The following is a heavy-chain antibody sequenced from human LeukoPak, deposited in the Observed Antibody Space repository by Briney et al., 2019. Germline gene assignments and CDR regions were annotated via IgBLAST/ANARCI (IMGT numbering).Heavy chain of an antibody. CDR1: GFTFSSYE. CDR3: ARGVGSGWYEDYYYYMDV. D-gene: IGHD6-19*01. V-gene: IGHV3-48*03. CDR2: ISSSGSTI. J-gene: IGHJ6*03. Sequence: GGSLRLSCAASGFTFSSYEMNWVRQAPGKGLEWVSYISSSGSTIYYADSVKGRFTISRDNAKNSLYLQMNSLRAEDTAVYYCARGVGSGWYEDYYYYMDVWGKGTTVTVSS.